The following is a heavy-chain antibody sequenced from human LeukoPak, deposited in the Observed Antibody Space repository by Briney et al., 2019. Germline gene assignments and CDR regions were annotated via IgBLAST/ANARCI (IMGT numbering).Heavy chain of an antibody. D-gene: IGHD6-13*01. J-gene: IGHJ4*02. CDR1: GFTFSSYG. CDR2: IWYDGSNK. V-gene: IGHV3-33*01. Sequence: GGSLRLSCAASGFTFSSYGMHWVRQAPGKGLEWVAVIWYDGSNKYYADSVKGRFTISRDNSKNTLYLQMNSLRAEDTAVCYCARDSGIAAAVRLEFDYWGQGTLATVSS. CDR3: ARDSGIAAAVRLEFDY.